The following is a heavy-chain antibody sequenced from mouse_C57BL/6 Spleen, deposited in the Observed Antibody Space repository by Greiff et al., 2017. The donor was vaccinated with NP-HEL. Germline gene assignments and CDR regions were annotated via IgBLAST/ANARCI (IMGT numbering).Heavy chain of an antibody. V-gene: IGHV1-50*01. CDR2: IDPSDSYT. J-gene: IGHJ3*01. D-gene: IGHD2-3*01. CDR3: ARGGGRWLLRGAY. Sequence: QVQLQQPGAELVKPGASVKLSCKASGYTFTSYWMQWVKQRPGQGLEWIGEIDPSDSYTNYNQKFKGKATLTVDTSSSTAYMQLSSLTSEDSAVYYCARGGGRWLLRGAYWGQGTLVTVSA. CDR1: GYTFTSYW.